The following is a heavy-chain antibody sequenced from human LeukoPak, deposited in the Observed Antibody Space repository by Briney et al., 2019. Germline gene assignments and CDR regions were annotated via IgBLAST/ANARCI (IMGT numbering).Heavy chain of an antibody. CDR3: AKEGYNWTPAGYFDY. D-gene: IGHD1-20*01. CDR1: GFTFSSYA. J-gene: IGHJ4*02. V-gene: IGHV3-23*01. CDR2: ISGSGGNT. Sequence: GGSLRLSCAASGFTFSSYAMSWVRQAPGKGLEWVSAISGSGGNTYYTDSVKARFTISRDDSKNTLYLQMNSLRAEDTAVYYCAKEGYNWTPAGYFDYWGQGTLVTVSS.